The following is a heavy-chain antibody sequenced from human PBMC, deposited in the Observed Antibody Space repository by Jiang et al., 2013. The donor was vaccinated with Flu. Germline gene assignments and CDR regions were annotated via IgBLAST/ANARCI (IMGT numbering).Heavy chain of an antibody. V-gene: IGHV4-39*01. Sequence: GSGLVKPSETLSLTCTVSGGSISSSSYYWGWIRQPPGKGLEWIGSIYYSGSTYYNPSLKSRVTISVDTSKNQFSLKLSSVTAADTAVYYCARHSQPDSDVDIVATSHPFDYWAREPWSPSPQ. D-gene: IGHD5-12*01. J-gene: IGHJ4*02. CDR2: IYYSGST. CDR1: GGSISSSSYY. CDR3: ARHSQPDSDVDIVATSHPFDY.